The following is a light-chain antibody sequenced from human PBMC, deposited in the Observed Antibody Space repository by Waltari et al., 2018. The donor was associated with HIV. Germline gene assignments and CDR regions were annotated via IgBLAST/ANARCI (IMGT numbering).Light chain of an antibody. CDR1: ESISTF. J-gene: IGKJ1*01. CDR2: GAS. V-gene: IGKV1-5*03. Sequence: DIQLTQSPSNLSVSVGDRVTITCRASESISTFLVWYQQKPGKAPRLLIFGASSLQNGVPSRFIGGGSGTDFTLTISSLQPDDFATYYCQHYKSSFRTFGQGTRVEMK. CDR3: QHYKSSFRT.